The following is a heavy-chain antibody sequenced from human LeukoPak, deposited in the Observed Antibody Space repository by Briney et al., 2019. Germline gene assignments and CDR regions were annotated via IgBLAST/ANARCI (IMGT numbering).Heavy chain of an antibody. CDR1: GGSFSGYY. J-gene: IGHJ4*02. V-gene: IGHV4-34*01. CDR3: AREVAMVRGVWFDY. D-gene: IGHD3-10*01. Sequence: SETLSLTCAVYGGSFSGYYWSWIRQPPGKGLEWIGEINHSGSTNYNPSLKSRVTISVDTSKNQFSLKLSSVTAADTAVYYCAREVAMVRGVWFDYWGQGTLVTVSS. CDR2: INHSGST.